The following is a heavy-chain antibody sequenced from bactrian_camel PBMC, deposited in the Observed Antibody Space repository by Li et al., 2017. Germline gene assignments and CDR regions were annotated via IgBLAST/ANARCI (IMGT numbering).Heavy chain of an antibody. J-gene: IGHJ4*01. D-gene: IGHD4*01. CDR3: ATGPPYPRLMGEYKN. Sequence: QLVESGGGLVQAGGSLRLSCTASGFNSDARDMGWYRQAPGNECELVSSISSDGSTYYADSVKGRVTISQDNAKNTVYLQINSLRPEDTAVYYCATGPPYPRLMGEYKNWGQGTQVTVS. V-gene: IGHV3S55*01. CDR2: ISSDGST. CDR1: GFNSDARD.